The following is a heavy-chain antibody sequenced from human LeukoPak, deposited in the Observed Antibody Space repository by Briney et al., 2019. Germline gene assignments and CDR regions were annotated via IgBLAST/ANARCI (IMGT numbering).Heavy chain of an antibody. CDR1: GFIFDDYG. D-gene: IGHD4-17*01. CDR3: ARAAHYGDYALVKYYFDY. Sequence: GGSLRLPCAASGFIFDDYGMNWVRQAPGKGLEWDSGINWNGGSTGYADSVKGRFTISRDNAKNSLYLQMNSLRAEDTALYYCARAAHYGDYALVKYYFDYWGQGTLVTVSA. J-gene: IGHJ4*02. CDR2: INWNGGST. V-gene: IGHV3-20*04.